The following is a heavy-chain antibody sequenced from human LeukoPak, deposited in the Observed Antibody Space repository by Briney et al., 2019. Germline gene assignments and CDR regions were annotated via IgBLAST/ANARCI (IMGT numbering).Heavy chain of an antibody. D-gene: IGHD6-19*01. Sequence: GGSLRLSCAASGFTFDDYAMHWVRQAPGKGLEWVSGISWNSGSIGYADSVKGRFTISRDNAKNTLYLQMNSLRAEDTAVYYCAKDTAVAGDSYFDYWGQGTLITVSS. J-gene: IGHJ4*02. CDR3: AKDTAVAGDSYFDY. V-gene: IGHV3-9*01. CDR1: GFTFDDYA. CDR2: ISWNSGSI.